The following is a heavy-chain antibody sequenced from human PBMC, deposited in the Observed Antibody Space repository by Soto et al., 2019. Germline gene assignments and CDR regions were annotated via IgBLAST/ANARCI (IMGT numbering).Heavy chain of an antibody. D-gene: IGHD4-4*01. Sequence: EVHLVESGGGLVQPGGSLRLSCAASGFTFRRYWMHWVRQAPGQGLVRVSRINDDGRRTSYADSVKGRFTISRDNAKNTLYLQMNSLRADDTAIYYCARRHRPSYTSDYWGQGTLVTVSS. CDR3: ARRHRPSYTSDY. CDR1: GFTFRRYW. CDR2: INDDGRRT. J-gene: IGHJ4*02. V-gene: IGHV3-74*01.